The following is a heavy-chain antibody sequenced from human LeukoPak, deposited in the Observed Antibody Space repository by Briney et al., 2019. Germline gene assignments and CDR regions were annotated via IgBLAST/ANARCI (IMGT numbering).Heavy chain of an antibody. D-gene: IGHD4-17*01. J-gene: IGHJ4*02. CDR3: AKGSTVTTYGWGVDY. V-gene: IGHV3-23*01. CDR2: ISGSGGST. Sequence: GGSLRLSCAASGFTFSSYAMSWVRQAPGKGLEWVSGISGSGGSTYYADSVKGRFTISRDNSKNTLYLQMNSLRAEDTAVYYCAKGSTVTTYGWGVDYWGQGSLVTVSS. CDR1: GFTFSSYA.